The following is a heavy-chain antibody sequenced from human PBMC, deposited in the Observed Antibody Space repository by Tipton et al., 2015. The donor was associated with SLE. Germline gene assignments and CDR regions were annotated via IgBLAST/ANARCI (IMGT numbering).Heavy chain of an antibody. J-gene: IGHJ6*02. CDR1: GFSFSNYW. V-gene: IGHV3-23*01. CDR2: ISGSGGST. Sequence: SLRLSCVASGFSFSNYWMGWVRQAPGKGPEWVSAISGSGGSTYYADSVKGRFTISRDNSKNTLYLQMNSLRDEDTAIYYCAKDPPDYGMDVWGQGTTVTVSS. CDR3: AKDPPDYGMDV.